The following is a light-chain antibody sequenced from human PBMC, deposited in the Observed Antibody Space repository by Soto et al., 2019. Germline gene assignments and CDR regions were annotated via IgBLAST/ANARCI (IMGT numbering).Light chain of an antibody. Sequence: QSVLTQPASVSGSPGQSITIACTGTSSDVGGYNYVSWYQQYPGIAPRLVISDVSNRPSGVSNRFSGSKSGNSASLTISGLQAEDEADYYCSSYTSSSTYVFGTGTKLTVL. CDR2: DVS. CDR3: SSYTSSSTYV. CDR1: SSDVGGYNY. J-gene: IGLJ1*01. V-gene: IGLV2-14*01.